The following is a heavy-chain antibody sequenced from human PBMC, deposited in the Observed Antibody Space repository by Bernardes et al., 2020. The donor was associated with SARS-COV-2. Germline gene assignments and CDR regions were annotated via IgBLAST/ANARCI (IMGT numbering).Heavy chain of an antibody. J-gene: IGHJ4*02. V-gene: IGHV3-23*01. CDR3: ARLHYYDNSGLDF. CDR1: AFAFRLYV. CDR2: ISANDVRT. D-gene: IGHD3-22*01. Sequence: GGSLRLSCETSAFAFRLYVIIWVRQVPGKGLEWLSGISANDVRTYYTDSVKGRFTISRDTSKNTLYLQMNSLRAEDTAVYYCARLHYYDNSGLDFWGQGTLVTVSS.